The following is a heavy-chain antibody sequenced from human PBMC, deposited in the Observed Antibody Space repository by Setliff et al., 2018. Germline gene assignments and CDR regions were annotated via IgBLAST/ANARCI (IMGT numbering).Heavy chain of an antibody. V-gene: IGHV4-34*01. Sequence: SETLSLTCAVYGGSFSGYYWSWIRQPPGKRLEWIGYIYYSGSTYYNPSLKSRVTISVDTSKNQFSLKLSSVTAADTAVYYCARGKDYYDSSGYGRGDFDYWGQGTLVTVSS. CDR1: GGSFSGYY. J-gene: IGHJ4*02. CDR3: ARGKDYYDSSGYGRGDFDY. D-gene: IGHD3-22*01. CDR2: IYYSGST.